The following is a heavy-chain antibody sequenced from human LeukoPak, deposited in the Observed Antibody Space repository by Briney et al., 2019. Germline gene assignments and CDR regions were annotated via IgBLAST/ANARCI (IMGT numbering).Heavy chain of an antibody. Sequence: GRSLRLSCAASGFTFDDYAMHWVRQAPGKGLEWVSGISRNSGSIGYADSVKGRFTISRDNAKNSLYLQMNSLRAEDMALYYCAKDMSRGGFDYWGQGTLVTVSS. CDR2: ISRNSGSI. D-gene: IGHD3-16*01. CDR3: AKDMSRGGFDY. CDR1: GFTFDDYA. V-gene: IGHV3-9*03. J-gene: IGHJ4*02.